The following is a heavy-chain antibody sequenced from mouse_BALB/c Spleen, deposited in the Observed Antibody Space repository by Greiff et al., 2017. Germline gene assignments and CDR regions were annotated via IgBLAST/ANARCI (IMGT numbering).Heavy chain of an antibody. V-gene: IGHV1-5*01. Sequence: EVQLQQSGAELAKPGASVKMSCTASGYTFTSYWMHWVKQRPGQGLEWIGAIYPGNSDTSYNQKFKGKAKLTAVTSASTAYMELSSLTNEDSAVYYCTRSEGYYEAWFAYWGQGTLVTVSA. J-gene: IGHJ3*01. D-gene: IGHD2-4*01. CDR1: GYTFTSYW. CDR2: IYPGNSDT. CDR3: TRSEGYYEAWFAY.